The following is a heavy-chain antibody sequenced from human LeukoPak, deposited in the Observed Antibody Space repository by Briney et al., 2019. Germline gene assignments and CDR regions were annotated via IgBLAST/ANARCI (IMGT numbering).Heavy chain of an antibody. D-gene: IGHD2-15*01. CDR2: IYSSGST. V-gene: IGHV4-61*02. J-gene: IGHJ6*03. CDR1: GVSISSGSNC. CDR3: ARGYPPRGCSGGSCYPGGYYDYMDA. Sequence: SETLSLTCTASGVSISSGSNCWGWIRQPAGKGREWIVRIYSSGSTNYNPSLNSRTTTSVDTSNNQFSRKVSSVTAADTAVYYCARGYPPRGCSGGSCYPGGYYDYMDAWGKGTTVTVSS.